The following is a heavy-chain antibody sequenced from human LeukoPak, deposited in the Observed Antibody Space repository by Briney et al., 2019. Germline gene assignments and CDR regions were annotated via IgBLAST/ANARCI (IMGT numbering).Heavy chain of an antibody. V-gene: IGHV3-74*01. CDR3: TRGSIGGWFDP. CDR2: IASDGSST. Sequence: GGSLRLSCAASGFTFSSYWMNWVRQAPGKGLVWVSRIASDGSSTTYADSVKGRFSISRDNAKNTLYLQMNSLRVEDTAVYYCTRGSIGGWFDPWGQGTPVTVSS. D-gene: IGHD3-3*01. CDR1: GFTFSSYW. J-gene: IGHJ5*02.